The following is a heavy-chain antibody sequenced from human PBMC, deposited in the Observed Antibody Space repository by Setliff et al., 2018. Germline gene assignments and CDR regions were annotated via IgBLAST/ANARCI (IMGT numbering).Heavy chain of an antibody. V-gene: IGHV3-7*01. Sequence: HPGGSLRLSCAASGFTFSSYWMSWVRQAPGKGLEWVANIKQDGSEKYYVDSVKGRSTISRDNAKSSLYLQMNSLRAEDTAVYYCARDHVYGDSTLEGRVVVGASTMIDFPNPLQPLPWG. CDR2: IKQDGSEK. CDR3: ARDHVYGDSTLEGRVVVGASTMIDFPNPLQPLP. CDR1: GFTFSSYW. J-gene: IGHJ5*02. D-gene: IGHD2-21*02.